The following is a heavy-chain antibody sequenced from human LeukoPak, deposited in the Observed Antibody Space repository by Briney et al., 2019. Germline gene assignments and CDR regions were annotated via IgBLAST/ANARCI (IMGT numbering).Heavy chain of an antibody. CDR1: GFTFDDYA. J-gene: IGHJ4*02. Sequence: GRSLRLSCAASGFTFDDYAMHWVRQAPGKGLEWVSGISWNSGSIGYADSVKGRFTISRDNAKNSPYLQMNSLRAEDTALYYCAKEGRSAGPFDYWGQGTLVTVSS. CDR3: AKEGRSAGPFDY. V-gene: IGHV3-9*01. D-gene: IGHD2-15*01. CDR2: ISWNSGSI.